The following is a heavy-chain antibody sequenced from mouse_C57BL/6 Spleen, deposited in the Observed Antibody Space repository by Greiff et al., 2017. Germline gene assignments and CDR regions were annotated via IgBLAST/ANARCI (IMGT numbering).Heavy chain of an antibody. J-gene: IGHJ1*03. CDR1: GYTFTSYW. V-gene: IGHV1-53*01. CDR2: INPSNGGT. D-gene: IGHD2-4*01. CDR3: ARRWDYGRGLVFDV. Sequence: VQLQQPGTELAKPGASVKLSCKASGYTFTSYWMHWVKQRPGQGLEWIGNINPSNGGTYYNEKFKRTATLTVAKSSSTAYMQLSSLTSEDSAGYYGARRWDYGRGLVFDVWGTGTAVTVSS.